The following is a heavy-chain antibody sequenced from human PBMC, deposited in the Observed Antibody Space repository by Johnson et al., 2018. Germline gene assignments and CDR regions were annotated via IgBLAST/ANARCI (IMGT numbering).Heavy chain of an antibody. V-gene: IGHV3-48*04. D-gene: IGHD3-10*01. J-gene: IGHJ6*02. Sequence: VQLVESGGGLAQPGGSLRLSCAASGFTFSSRQAPGKGLEWVSGSTYYADAVQGRFTISRDNHKNSLYLQLNSLRAEDTAVYYCASRYYYGSGSYFELEDYYYGMDVWGQGTTVTVSS. CDR2: ST. CDR3: ASRYYYGSGSYFELEDYYYGMDV. CDR1: GFTFSS.